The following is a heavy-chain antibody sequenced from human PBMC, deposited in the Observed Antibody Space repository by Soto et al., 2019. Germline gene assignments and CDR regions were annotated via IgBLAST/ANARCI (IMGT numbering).Heavy chain of an antibody. CDR3: ASGHDAYKVRY. CDR2: IYYTGNT. CDR1: GGSISSGGTGSY. V-gene: IGHV4-31*03. Sequence: QVQLQESGPGLVKPSQTLSLTCTVSGGSISSGGTGSYWTWIRQLPGQGLEWIGYIYYTGNTYYTPSLKSRPTISIDTSENPFSLKLTSVTAADTAVYFCASGHDAYKVRYWGQGTLVTVSS. D-gene: IGHD1-1*01. J-gene: IGHJ4*02.